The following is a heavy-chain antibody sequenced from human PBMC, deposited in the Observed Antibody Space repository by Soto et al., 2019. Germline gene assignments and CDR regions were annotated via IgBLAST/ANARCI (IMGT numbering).Heavy chain of an antibody. D-gene: IGHD6-19*01. CDR2: ISSSSSTI. Sequence: EVQLVESGGGLVQPGGSLRLSCAASGFTFSSYSMNWVRQAPGKGLEWVSYISSSSSTIYYADSVKGRFTISRDNAKNSLYLQMNRLRADDTAVYYCARDAAGRSGWYYYYMDVWGKGTTVTVSS. CDR1: GFTFSSYS. V-gene: IGHV3-48*01. J-gene: IGHJ6*03. CDR3: ARDAAGRSGWYYYYMDV.